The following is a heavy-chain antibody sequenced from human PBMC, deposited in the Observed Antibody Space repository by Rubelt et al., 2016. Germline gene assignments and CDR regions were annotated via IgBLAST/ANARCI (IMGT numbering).Heavy chain of an antibody. Sequence: GFTFSSYAMHWVRQAPGKGLEWVAVISYDGSNKYYADSVKGRFTISRDNSKNTLYLQMNSLRAEDTAVYYCAVWFGDNGMDVWGQGTTVTVSS. V-gene: IGHV3-30*04. CDR3: AVWFGDNGMDV. D-gene: IGHD3-10*01. J-gene: IGHJ6*02. CDR1: GFTFSSYA. CDR2: ISYDGSNK.